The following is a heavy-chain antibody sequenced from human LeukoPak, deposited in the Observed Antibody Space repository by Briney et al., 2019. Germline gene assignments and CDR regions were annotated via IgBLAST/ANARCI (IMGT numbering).Heavy chain of an antibody. J-gene: IGHJ4*02. Sequence: ASVKVSCKASGYTFTSYGISWVRQAPGQGLDWMGWINVYNGKTNYAQKFQDRVTVITDTSTSTVYMELRSLRSDDTAVYYCARDLPKFIPLLEENTSGGAGHWGQGTLVTVSS. CDR2: INVYNGKT. D-gene: IGHD3-10*01. CDR1: GYTFTSYG. CDR3: ARDLPKFIPLLEENTSGGAGH. V-gene: IGHV1-18*01.